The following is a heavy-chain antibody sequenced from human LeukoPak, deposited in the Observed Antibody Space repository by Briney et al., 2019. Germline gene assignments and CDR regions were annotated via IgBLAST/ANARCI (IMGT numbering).Heavy chain of an antibody. Sequence: PGGSLRLSCATSGFSFNNDWMDWVRQAPGKGLEWVANINQDGSEKNCLDSVKGRFTISRDNSKNTLYLQMNSLRAEDTAVYYCARDAKCSGGSCYSPDYWGQGTLVTVSS. J-gene: IGHJ4*02. CDR1: GFSFNNDW. CDR2: INQDGSEK. CDR3: ARDAKCSGGSCYSPDY. V-gene: IGHV3-7*01. D-gene: IGHD2-15*01.